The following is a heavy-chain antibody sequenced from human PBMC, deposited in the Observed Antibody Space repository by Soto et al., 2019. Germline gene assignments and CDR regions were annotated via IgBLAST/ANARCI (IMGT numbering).Heavy chain of an antibody. Sequence: QVQLVQSGAEVKKPGSSVKVSCKASGGTFSSYTISWVRQAPGQGLEWMGRIIPILGIANYAQKFQGRVTITADKSTSTAYMELSSLRSEDTAVYYCARDCGYGCDSSGFGAFDIWGQGTMVTVSS. J-gene: IGHJ3*02. D-gene: IGHD3-22*01. CDR1: GGTFSSYT. CDR3: ARDCGYGCDSSGFGAFDI. V-gene: IGHV1-69*08. CDR2: IIPILGIA.